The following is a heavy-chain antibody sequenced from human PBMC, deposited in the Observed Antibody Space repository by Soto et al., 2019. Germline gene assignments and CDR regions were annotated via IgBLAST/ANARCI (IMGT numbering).Heavy chain of an antibody. J-gene: IGHJ4*02. V-gene: IGHV4-39*01. CDR3: ARLTLDGTRYFDY. Sequence: TSETLSLTCTVSGGSIRSALYYWGWIRQPPGQGLEWIGNIYYHGDTYYNPFIQSRVSISVDTSRDQISLRLSYVTAGDTAVYYCARLTLDGTRYFDYWGQGAVVTVSS. CDR1: GGSIRSALYY. D-gene: IGHD1-1*01. CDR2: IYYHGDT.